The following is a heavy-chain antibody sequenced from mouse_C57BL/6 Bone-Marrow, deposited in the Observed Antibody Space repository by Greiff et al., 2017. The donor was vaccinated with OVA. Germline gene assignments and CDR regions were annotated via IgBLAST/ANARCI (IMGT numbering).Heavy chain of an antibody. V-gene: IGHV1-42*01. J-gene: IGHJ3*01. Sequence: VQLQQSGPELVKPGASVKISCKASGYSFTGYYMNWVKQSPEKSLEWIGEINPSTGGTTYNQKFKAKATLTLDKSSSTAYRQLKSLTSEDSAVYYCARPHYGSSTAWFAYWGQGTLFTVSA. CDR2: INPSTGGT. CDR3: ARPHYGSSTAWFAY. D-gene: IGHD1-1*01. CDR1: GYSFTGYY.